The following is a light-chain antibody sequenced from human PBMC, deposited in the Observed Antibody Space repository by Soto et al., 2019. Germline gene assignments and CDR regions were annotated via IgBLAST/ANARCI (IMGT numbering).Light chain of an antibody. CDR1: QTVHDW. Sequence: DIQMTQSPSSVSASVGDRVTITCRASQTVHDWLAWYQQKPGKAPKLLMYFVSRLQTGVPSRFSGSGSGPEFTLTINNLQPEDFATYYCQQVVNFPLTFGQGTRLEI. V-gene: IGKV1-12*01. CDR2: FVS. J-gene: IGKJ5*01. CDR3: QQVVNFPLT.